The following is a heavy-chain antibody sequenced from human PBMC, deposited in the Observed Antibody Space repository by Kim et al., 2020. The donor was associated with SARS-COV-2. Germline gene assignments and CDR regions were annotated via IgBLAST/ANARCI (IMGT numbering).Heavy chain of an antibody. V-gene: IGHV3-33*01. CDR3: ARALSDHWNHRNWFDP. Sequence: GGSLRLSCAASRFTYSNYGMNWVRQAPGKGMEWVAVIPYDESYKFYADSVRGRCTISRDTSKNTVYLQMNSLRAEDTAVYYCARALSDHWNHRNWFDPWG. CDR2: IPYDESYK. CDR1: RFTYSNYG. D-gene: IGHD1-1*01. J-gene: IGHJ5*02.